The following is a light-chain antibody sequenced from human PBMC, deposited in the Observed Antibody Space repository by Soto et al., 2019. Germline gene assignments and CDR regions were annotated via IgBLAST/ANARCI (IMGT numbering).Light chain of an antibody. Sequence: QSALTQPRSVSGSPGQSVTISSTGTSSDVGAYNYVSWYQQHPGKAPKLIIYDVSKRPSGVPDRFSGSKSGNTASLTIPGLQADDEADYYCCSYAGSYTLWVFGGGTKLTVL. CDR1: SSDVGAYNY. J-gene: IGLJ3*02. V-gene: IGLV2-11*01. CDR2: DVS. CDR3: CSYAGSYTLWV.